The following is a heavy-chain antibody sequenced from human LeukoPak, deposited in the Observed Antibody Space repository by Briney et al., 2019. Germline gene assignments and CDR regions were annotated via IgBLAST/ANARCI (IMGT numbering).Heavy chain of an antibody. CDR1: GFTFSSYW. CDR3: ARDPYYDILTGSLVTYFDY. Sequence: GGSLRLSCAASGFTFSSYWMSWVRQAPGKGLEWVANIKQDGSEKYYVDSVKGRFTISRDNSKNTLYLQMNSLRAEDTAVYYCARDPYYDILTGSLVTYFDYWGQGTLVTVSS. V-gene: IGHV3-7*01. D-gene: IGHD3-9*01. J-gene: IGHJ4*02. CDR2: IKQDGSEK.